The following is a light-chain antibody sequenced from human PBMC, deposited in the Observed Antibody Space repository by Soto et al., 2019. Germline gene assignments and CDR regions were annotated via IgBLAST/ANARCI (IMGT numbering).Light chain of an antibody. J-gene: IGLJ2*01. CDR2: QDS. Sequence: SSELTQPPSVSVSPGQTASITCSGDKLGDKYACWYQQKPGQSPVLVIYQDSKRPSGIPERFSGSNSGITATLTISGTQAMDEADYYCQAWDSSTEVFGGGTKLTVL. CDR1: KLGDKY. V-gene: IGLV3-1*01. CDR3: QAWDSSTEV.